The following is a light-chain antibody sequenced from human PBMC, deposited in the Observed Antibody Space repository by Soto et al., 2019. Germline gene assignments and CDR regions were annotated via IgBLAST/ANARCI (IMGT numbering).Light chain of an antibody. J-gene: IGKJ5*01. V-gene: IGKV1-33*01. CDR1: QDIDNY. CDR2: AAS. Sequence: IQVTQSPSSLSASVGESVAITVRASQDIDNYLNWYQHRPGEAPKLLIYAASYLETGVSTRFSGSGSGTDFSFTITNLRPEDSGTYYCQQHDTRPTMTFGQGTRLEIK. CDR3: QQHDTRPTMT.